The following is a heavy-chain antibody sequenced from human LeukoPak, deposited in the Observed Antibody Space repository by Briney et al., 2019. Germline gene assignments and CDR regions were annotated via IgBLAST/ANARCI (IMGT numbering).Heavy chain of an antibody. CDR1: GFTLSGYG. Sequence: PGGSLRLSCAASGFTLSGYGMHWVRQAPGKGLEWVAVISYDGHNEYYGDSVKGRFTISRDNSKNTVFLQMNSLRAEGTAVYYCAKALTRWAFDMWGQGTMVTVSS. J-gene: IGHJ3*02. CDR3: AKALTRWAFDM. V-gene: IGHV3-30*18. CDR2: ISYDGHNE. D-gene: IGHD3-16*01.